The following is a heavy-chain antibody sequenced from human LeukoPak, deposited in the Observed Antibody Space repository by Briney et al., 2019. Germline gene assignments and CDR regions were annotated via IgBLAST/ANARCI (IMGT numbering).Heavy chain of an antibody. V-gene: IGHV4-4*02. CDR1: GGSISSSNW. J-gene: IGHJ4*02. CDR3: ATGDYDILTGYPPVGEFDY. Sequence: SETLSLTCAVSGGSISSSNWWSWVRQPPGKGLEWIGEINHSGSTNYNPSLKSRVTISVDTSKNQFSLKLSSVTAADTAVYYCATGDYDILTGYPPVGEFDYWGQGTLVTVSS. D-gene: IGHD3-9*01. CDR2: INHSGST.